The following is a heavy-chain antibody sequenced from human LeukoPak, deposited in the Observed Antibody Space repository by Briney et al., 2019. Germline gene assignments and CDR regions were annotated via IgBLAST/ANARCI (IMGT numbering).Heavy chain of an antibody. CDR2: INSDGSST. CDR1: GFTFSNYW. CDR3: AKGGATVIDY. Sequence: GGSLRLSCAASGFTFSNYWMHWVRHAPGKGLVWVSRINSDGSSTTSADSVKGRFTISRDNAKNTLCLQMNSLRAEDTAVYYCAKGGATVIDYWGQGTLVTVSS. J-gene: IGHJ4*02. D-gene: IGHD4-17*01. V-gene: IGHV3-74*01.